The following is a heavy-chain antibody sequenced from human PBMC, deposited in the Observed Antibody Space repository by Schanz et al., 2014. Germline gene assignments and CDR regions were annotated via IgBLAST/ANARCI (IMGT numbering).Heavy chain of an antibody. CDR2: IWYDGSKT. V-gene: IGHV3-33*06. CDR3: AKEESPPSLVDY. J-gene: IGHJ4*02. Sequence: QVQLVESGGGVVQPGRSLRLSCAASGFSFDKYGMHWVRQAPGKGLEWVGVIWYDGSKTYYADSVRGRFTISRDNSKNTVYLQMNSLRAEDTAVYYCAKEESPPSLVDYWGQGTLVTVSS. CDR1: GFSFDKYG.